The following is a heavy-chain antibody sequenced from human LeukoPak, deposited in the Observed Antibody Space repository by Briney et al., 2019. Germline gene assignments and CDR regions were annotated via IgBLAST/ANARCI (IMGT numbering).Heavy chain of an antibody. V-gene: IGHV3-9*01. CDR1: GFTFDDYA. Sequence: GGSLRLSCAASGFTFDDYAMHWVRQAPGKGLEWVSGISWNSGSISYADSVKGRFTISRDNAKNSLYLQMNSLRAEDTALYYCAKVAPLYSGPYYFDYWGQGTLVTVSS. CDR3: AKVAPLYSGPYYFDY. CDR2: ISWNSGSI. D-gene: IGHD1-26*01. J-gene: IGHJ4*02.